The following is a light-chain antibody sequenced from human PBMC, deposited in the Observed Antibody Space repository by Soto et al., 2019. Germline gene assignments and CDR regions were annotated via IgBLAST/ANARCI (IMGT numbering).Light chain of an antibody. CDR2: DAS. J-gene: IGKJ1*01. CDR1: ESVSTN. Sequence: EIEMTQSPATLSLAPGERVTLSCRASESVSTNLAWYQQKAGQAPRPLIYDASTRAAGVPARFSGSGSGTDFTLTISRLEPEDFAVYYCQQYGGSVWTFGQGTKVDIK. CDR3: QQYGGSVWT. V-gene: IGKV3-15*01.